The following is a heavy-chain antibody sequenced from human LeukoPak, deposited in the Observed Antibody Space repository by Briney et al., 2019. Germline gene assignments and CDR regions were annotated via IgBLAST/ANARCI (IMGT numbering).Heavy chain of an antibody. V-gene: IGHV4-34*01. CDR1: GGSFSGYY. D-gene: IGHD3-10*01. CDR2: INHSGST. Sequence: PSETLSLTCAVYGGSFSGYYWSWIRQPPGKGLEWIGEINHSGSTNYNPSLKSRVTISVDTSKNQFSLKLSSVTAADTAVYYCARDAAPYYYGSGIFRKNNWFDPWGQGTPVTVSS. CDR3: ARDAAPYYYGSGIFRKNNWFDP. J-gene: IGHJ5*02.